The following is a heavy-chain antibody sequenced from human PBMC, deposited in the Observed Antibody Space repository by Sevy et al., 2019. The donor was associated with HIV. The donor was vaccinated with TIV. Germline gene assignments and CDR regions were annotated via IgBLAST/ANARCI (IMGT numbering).Heavy chain of an antibody. J-gene: IGHJ4*02. V-gene: IGHV3-30-3*01. CDR2: ISYDGSNK. Sequence: GGYLRLSCAASGFTFSSYAMHWVRQAPGKGLEWVAVISYDGSNKYYADSVKGRFTISRDNSKNTLYLQMNSLRAEDTAVYYCARDMCGGDCLGGYWGQGTLVNVSS. D-gene: IGHD2-21*02. CDR3: ARDMCGGDCLGGY. CDR1: GFTFSSYA.